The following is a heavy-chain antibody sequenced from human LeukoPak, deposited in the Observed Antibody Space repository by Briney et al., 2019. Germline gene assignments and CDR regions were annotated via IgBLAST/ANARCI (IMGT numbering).Heavy chain of an antibody. D-gene: IGHD3-3*01. CDR1: GGSISSYY. J-gene: IGHJ4*02. Sequence: SETLSLTCTVSGGSISSYYWSWTRQPPGKGLEWIGYIYYSGSTNYNPSLKSRVTISVDTSKNQFSLKLSSVTAADTAVYYCARHSYYNFWGQGTLVTVSS. CDR3: ARHSYYNF. V-gene: IGHV4-59*08. CDR2: IYYSGST.